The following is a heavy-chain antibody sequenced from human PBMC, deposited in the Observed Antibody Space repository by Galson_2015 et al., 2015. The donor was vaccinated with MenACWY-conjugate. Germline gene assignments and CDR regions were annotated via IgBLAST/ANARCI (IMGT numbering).Heavy chain of an antibody. D-gene: IGHD3-16*01. CDR3: ARDFLFGAGSFDY. V-gene: IGHV4-59*01. Sequence: ETLSLTCTVSGGSINNYYWSWIRQPPGKGLEWIGYMHYSGSTHYSPSLKSRVTISVDTSKNQFSLRLTSVTAADTAVYYCARDFLFGAGSFDYWGQGILVTVSS. CDR2: MHYSGST. CDR1: GGSINNYY. J-gene: IGHJ4*02.